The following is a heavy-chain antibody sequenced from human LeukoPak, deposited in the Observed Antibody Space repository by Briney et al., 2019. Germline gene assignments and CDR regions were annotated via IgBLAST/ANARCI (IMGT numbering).Heavy chain of an antibody. J-gene: IGHJ4*02. CDR1: GFTFSGYG. D-gene: IGHD2-21*02. V-gene: IGHV3-30*02. Sequence: GSLRLSCAASGFTFSGYGMHWVRQAPGKGLEWVAFIRYDGSNKYYADSVKGRFTISRDNSKNTLYLQMNSLRAEDTAVYYCARVGFVVATDIMYYFDYWGQGALVTVSS. CDR2: IRYDGSNK. CDR3: ARVGFVVATDIMYYFDY.